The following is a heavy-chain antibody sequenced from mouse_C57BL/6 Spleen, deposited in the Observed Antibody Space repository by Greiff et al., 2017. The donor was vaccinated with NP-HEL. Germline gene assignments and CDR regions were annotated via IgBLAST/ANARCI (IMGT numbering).Heavy chain of an antibody. CDR2: IDPSDSET. D-gene: IGHD2-1*01. J-gene: IGHJ2*01. Sequence: QVQLKQPGAELVRPGSSVKLSCKASGYTFTSYWMHWVKQRPIQGLEWIGNIDPSDSETHYNQKFKDKATLTVDKSSSTAYMQLSSLTSEDSAVYYCARSPDLLGFDYWGQGTTLTVSS. CDR3: ARSPDLLGFDY. CDR1: GYTFTSYW. V-gene: IGHV1-52*01.